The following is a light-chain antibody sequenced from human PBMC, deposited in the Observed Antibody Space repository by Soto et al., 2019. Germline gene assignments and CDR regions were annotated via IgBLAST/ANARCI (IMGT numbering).Light chain of an antibody. CDR1: SSGVGNYNL. V-gene: IGLV2-23*01. CDR3: CSYAGSSTYV. J-gene: IGLJ1*01. Sequence: QSVLTQPASVSGSPGQSITISCTGTSSGVGNYNLVSWYQQHPGKAPKLMIYEGSKRPPGVSNRFSGSKSGNTASLTISILQAEDEADYYCCSYAGSSTYVFGTGTKVTVL. CDR2: EGS.